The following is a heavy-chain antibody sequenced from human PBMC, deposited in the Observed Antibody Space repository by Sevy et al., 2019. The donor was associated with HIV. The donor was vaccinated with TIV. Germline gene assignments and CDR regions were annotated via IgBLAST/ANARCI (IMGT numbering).Heavy chain of an antibody. CDR1: GFTVSNSY. CDR3: ARLSVYYYDSSGYYTTGNAFDI. D-gene: IGHD3-22*01. J-gene: IGHJ3*02. Sequence: GGSLRLSCAASGFTVSNSYMSWVRQAPGKGLEWVSIIYSGVTTSYADSVRGGFTISRDNSKNTLSLQMNSLRAEDKAVNYCARLSVYYYDSSGYYTTGNAFDIWGQGTMVTVSS. CDR2: IYSGVTT. V-gene: IGHV3-53*01.